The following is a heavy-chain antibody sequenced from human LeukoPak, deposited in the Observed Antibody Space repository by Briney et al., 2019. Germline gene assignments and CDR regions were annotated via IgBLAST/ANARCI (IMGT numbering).Heavy chain of an antibody. Sequence: GGSLRLSCAASGFTFSSYWMSWVRQAPGKGLEWVSAISGSGGSTYYADSVKGRFTISRDNSKNTLYLQMNSLRAEDTAVYYCAKDGSFRSDYGGNPFQHWGQGTLVTVSS. V-gene: IGHV3-23*01. J-gene: IGHJ1*01. CDR2: ISGSGGST. D-gene: IGHD4-23*01. CDR3: AKDGSFRSDYGGNPFQH. CDR1: GFTFSSYW.